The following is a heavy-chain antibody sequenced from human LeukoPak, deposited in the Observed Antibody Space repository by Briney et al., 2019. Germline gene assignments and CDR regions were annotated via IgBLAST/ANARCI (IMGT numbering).Heavy chain of an antibody. Sequence: GESLKIPCQGSGYNFAEYWIAWVRPMPGKGLEWMGIIYPGDSDTRYNPSVQGQVTISADKSISTAYLQWNSLKASDSAMYYCARRDTGYYYFDSWGQGVLVSVSS. CDR2: IYPGDSDT. J-gene: IGHJ4*02. D-gene: IGHD5-12*01. V-gene: IGHV5-51*01. CDR1: GYNFAEYW. CDR3: ARRDTGYYYFDS.